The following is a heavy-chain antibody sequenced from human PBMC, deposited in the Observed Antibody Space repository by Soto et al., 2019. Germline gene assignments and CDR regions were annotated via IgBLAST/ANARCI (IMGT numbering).Heavy chain of an antibody. CDR2: IWYDGSNK. Sequence: QVQLVESGGGVVQPGRSLRLSCAASGFTFSSYGMHWVRQAPGTGLEWVAVIWYDGSNKYYAESVKGRFTISIDNSKNTLYLQMDSLRAEDTAVYYCARDSHVGSGWQLTANYWGQGTLVTVSS. V-gene: IGHV3-33*01. D-gene: IGHD6-19*01. J-gene: IGHJ4*02. CDR3: ARDSHVGSGWQLTANY. CDR1: GFTFSSYG.